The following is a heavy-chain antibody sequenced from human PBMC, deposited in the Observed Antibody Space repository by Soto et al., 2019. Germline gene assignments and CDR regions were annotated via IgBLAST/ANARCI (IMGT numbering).Heavy chain of an antibody. Sequence: PGGSLRLSCAASGFSFSSYGMHWVRQAPGKGLEWVAVISFDGSNKYYVDSVKGRLTISRDNSKKTVYLLMNSLRAEDTTLYYCVKDCFFRDVEVRAGMDVCGQGTTVTVSS. CDR1: GFSFSSYG. D-gene: IGHD2-21*02. CDR3: VKDCFFRDVEVRAGMDV. V-gene: IGHV3-30*18. J-gene: IGHJ6*02. CDR2: ISFDGSNK.